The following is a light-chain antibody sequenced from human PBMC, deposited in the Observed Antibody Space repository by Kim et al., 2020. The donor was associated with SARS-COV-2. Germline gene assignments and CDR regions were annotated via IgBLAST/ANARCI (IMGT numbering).Light chain of an antibody. Sequence: QAVTISCTGTSSDVGGYNYVSWYQQHPGKAPKLMIYDVSNRPSGVSKRFSGSKSGNTASLTISGLQAEDEADYYCSSYTSSSTVVFGGGTQLTVL. CDR3: SSYTSSSTVV. J-gene: IGLJ2*01. V-gene: IGLV2-14*03. CDR2: DVS. CDR1: SSDVGGYNY.